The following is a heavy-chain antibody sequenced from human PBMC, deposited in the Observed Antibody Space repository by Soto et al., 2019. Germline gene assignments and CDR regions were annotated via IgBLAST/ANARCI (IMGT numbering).Heavy chain of an antibody. D-gene: IGHD2-2*01. CDR3: ARENGHCTDACNRGAFEI. Sequence: EVQVVESGGGLVKPGGSLRLSCAASGFTFSEYSFLWVRQAPGKGLEWLSFIANGDNHIFYSDSVKGRFTISRDNAKNSVYLQLNSLRADDSAVYYCARENGHCTDACNRGAFEIWGQATMVTVSS. CDR2: IANGDNHI. J-gene: IGHJ3*02. V-gene: IGHV3-21*01. CDR1: GFTFSEYS.